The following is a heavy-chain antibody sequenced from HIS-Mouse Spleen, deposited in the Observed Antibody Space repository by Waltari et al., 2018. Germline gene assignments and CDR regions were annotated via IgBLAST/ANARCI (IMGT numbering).Heavy chain of an antibody. CDR1: GYTFTSYD. D-gene: IGHD6-13*01. CDR2: MNPNSGNT. V-gene: IGHV1-8*01. J-gene: IGHJ6*02. CDR3: ARGLDSSSWYYYYYGMDV. Sequence: QVQLVQSGAEVKKPGASVKVSCKASGYTFTSYDIHWVRQATGPGLEWMGWMNPNSGNTGYAQKFQGRVTMTRNTSISTAYMELSSLRSEDTAVYYCARGLDSSSWYYYYYGMDVWGQGTTVTVSS.